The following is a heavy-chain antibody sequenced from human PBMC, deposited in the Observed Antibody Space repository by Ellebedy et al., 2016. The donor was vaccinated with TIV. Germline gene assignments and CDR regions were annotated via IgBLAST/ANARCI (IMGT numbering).Heavy chain of an antibody. CDR3: AKEAWFLFGVYCTTTRCYSDY. CDR1: GFTFSDHY. V-gene: IGHV3-21*04. CDR2: ISSSSSYI. D-gene: IGHD2-2*01. J-gene: IGHJ4*02. Sequence: GESLKISCAASGFTFSDHYMDWVRQAPGKGLEWVSSISSSSSYIYYADSVKGRFTISRDNSKDTLYLQMNSLRGDDTAVYYCAKEAWFLFGVYCTTTRCYSDYWGQGTLLTVSS.